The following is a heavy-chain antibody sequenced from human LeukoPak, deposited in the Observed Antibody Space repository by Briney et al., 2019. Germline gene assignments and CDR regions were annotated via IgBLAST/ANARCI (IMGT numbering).Heavy chain of an antibody. Sequence: GRSLRLSCAASGFTFSSYAMHWVRQAPGKGLEWVAVISYDGSNKYYAASVKGRFTISRDNSNNTLYLQMKSLRAQDRALYYCARDLGPSGSYIGWGQGTLVTVSS. CDR2: ISYDGSNK. CDR1: GFTFSSYA. J-gene: IGHJ4*02. D-gene: IGHD1-26*01. V-gene: IGHV3-30*01. CDR3: ARDLGPSGSYIG.